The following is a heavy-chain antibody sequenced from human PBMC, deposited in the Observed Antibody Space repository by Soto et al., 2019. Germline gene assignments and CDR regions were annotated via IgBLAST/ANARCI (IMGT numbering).Heavy chain of an antibody. Sequence: ASVKVSCKASGYTFTGYYMHWVRQAPGQRLEWMGWINPNSGGTNYAQKFQGWVTMTRDTSISTAYMELSRLRSDDTAVYYCARGGNYYGSGSYYNLPYYYYGMDVWGQGTTVTVSS. J-gene: IGHJ6*02. V-gene: IGHV1-2*04. CDR3: ARGGNYYGSGSYYNLPYYYYGMDV. D-gene: IGHD3-10*01. CDR2: INPNSGGT. CDR1: GYTFTGYY.